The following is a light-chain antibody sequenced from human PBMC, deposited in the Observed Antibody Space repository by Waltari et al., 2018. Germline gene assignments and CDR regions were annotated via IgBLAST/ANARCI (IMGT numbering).Light chain of an antibody. J-gene: IGLJ1*01. CDR3: SSYAGSNTFI. CDR2: DVS. CDR1: SSDVGSYNL. V-gene: IGLV2-14*02. Sequence: HSALTQPASVSGSAGQSITISCTGPSSDVGSYNLVSWYQQHPGKAPKLMIYDVSKRPSGVSNRFSGSKSANTASLTISGLQAEDEADYYCSSYAGSNTFIFGAGTRLTVL.